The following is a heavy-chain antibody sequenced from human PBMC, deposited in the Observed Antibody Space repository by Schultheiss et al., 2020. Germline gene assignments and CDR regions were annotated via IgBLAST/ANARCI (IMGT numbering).Heavy chain of an antibody. V-gene: IGHV3-43*02. CDR1: GFTFDDYA. D-gene: IGHD6-19*01. J-gene: IGHJ6*02. CDR2: ISGDGGST. CDR3: AKDSYSSGWIWGSGMDV. Sequence: GGSLRLSCAASGFTFDDYAMHWVRQAPGKGLEWVSLISGDGGSTYYADSVKGRFTISRDNSKNSLYLQMNSLRTEDTALYYCAKDSYSSGWIWGSGMDVWGQGTTVNVYS.